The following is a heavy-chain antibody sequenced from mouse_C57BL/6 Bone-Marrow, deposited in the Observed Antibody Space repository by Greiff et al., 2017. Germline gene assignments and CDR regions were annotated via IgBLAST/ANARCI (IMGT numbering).Heavy chain of an antibody. CDR2: IDPENGDT. V-gene: IGHV14-4*01. CDR1: GFNFKDDY. CDR3: TTGGLYYYAMDY. J-gene: IGHJ4*01. D-gene: IGHD6-5*01. Sequence: EVQLQQSGAELVRPGASVKLSCTASGFNFKDDYMHWVKQRPEQGLEWIGWIDPENGDTEYASKFQGKATITADTSSNTAYLQLSSLTSEDTAVYYCTTGGLYYYAMDYWGQGTSVTVSS.